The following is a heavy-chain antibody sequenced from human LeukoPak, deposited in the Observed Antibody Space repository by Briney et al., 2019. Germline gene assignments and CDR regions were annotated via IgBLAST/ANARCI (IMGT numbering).Heavy chain of an antibody. CDR3: ARRATGTRNGYY. J-gene: IGHJ4*02. D-gene: IGHD4-17*01. V-gene: IGHV4-34*01. CDR1: GGSFTDYY. CDR2: IHHSGST. Sequence: SETLPLTCAVYGGSFTDYYSGWIRQSPGKGLEWIGEIHHSGSTNYNPSLESRVTISIDASKNQFSLKLSSVTVADTAVYYCARRATGTRNGYYWGQGTLVTVSS.